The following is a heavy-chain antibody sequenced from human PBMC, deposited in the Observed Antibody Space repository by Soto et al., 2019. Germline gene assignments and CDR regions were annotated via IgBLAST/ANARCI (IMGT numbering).Heavy chain of an antibody. CDR3: ARDIVVVPATNWFDP. Sequence: ASVKVSCKASGYTFTSYGISWVRQAPGQGLEWMGWISAYNGNTNYAQKLQGRVTMTTDTSTSTAYMELRSLRSDDTAVYYCARDIVVVPATNWFDPWGQGTLVTVSS. CDR2: ISAYNGNT. J-gene: IGHJ5*02. D-gene: IGHD2-2*01. CDR1: GYTFTSYG. V-gene: IGHV1-18*01.